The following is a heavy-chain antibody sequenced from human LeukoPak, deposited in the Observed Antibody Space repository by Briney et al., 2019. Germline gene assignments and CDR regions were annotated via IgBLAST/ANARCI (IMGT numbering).Heavy chain of an antibody. J-gene: IGHJ2*01. CDR1: GFTFSSYW. Sequence: GGPLRLSCAASGFTFSSYWMHWVRQGPGKGLVWVSRLDTDGSNTNYADSVRGRFTISRDNAKNTLYLQMNSLRVEDTAVYYCARSPGGYFDLWGRGILVTVSP. CDR3: ARSPGGYFDL. CDR2: LDTDGSNT. D-gene: IGHD3-10*01. V-gene: IGHV3-74*01.